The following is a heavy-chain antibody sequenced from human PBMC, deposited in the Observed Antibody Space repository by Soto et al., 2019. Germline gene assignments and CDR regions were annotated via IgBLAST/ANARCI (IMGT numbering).Heavy chain of an antibody. J-gene: IGHJ3*01. CDR3: VIVGRTS. CDR1: GLTFSDYY. V-gene: IGHV3-72*01. CDR2: SKNKANGYTM. D-gene: IGHD3-3*01. Sequence: EVQVVESGGGLVQPGGSLRLSCAVSGLTFSDYYLDWVRQSPGKGLEWVGRSKNKANGYTMEYAASVKGRFTISRDDSKNSVFLQMSSLRTEDTAVYYCVIVGRTSWGHGTTVTVPS.